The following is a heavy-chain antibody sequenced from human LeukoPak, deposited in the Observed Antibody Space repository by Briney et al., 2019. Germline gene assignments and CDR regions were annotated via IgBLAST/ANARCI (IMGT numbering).Heavy chain of an antibody. Sequence: KPSETLSLTCTVSGYSLSSGYYWGWIRQPPGKGLEWIGSIYHSGSTYYNPSLKSRVTISVDTSKSQFSLKLSSVTAADTAVYYCARVGYCSSTSCFLSSLFDYWGQGTLVTVSS. CDR2: IYHSGST. CDR1: GYSLSSGYY. J-gene: IGHJ4*02. V-gene: IGHV4-38-2*02. D-gene: IGHD2-2*01. CDR3: ARVGYCSSTSCFLSSLFDY.